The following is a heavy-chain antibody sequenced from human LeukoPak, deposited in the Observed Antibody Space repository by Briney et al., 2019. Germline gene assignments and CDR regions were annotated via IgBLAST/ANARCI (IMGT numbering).Heavy chain of an antibody. J-gene: IGHJ4*02. V-gene: IGHV4-38-2*02. D-gene: IGHD3-3*01. CDR2: IYHSGST. CDR3: ARKTIFGVVIAPSFDY. CDR1: GYSISRGYY. Sequence: SETLSLTCTVSGYSISRGYYWGWIRQPPGKGLELIGSIYHSGSTYYNPSVKSRVTISVDTSKNQFSLKLSSVTAADTAVYYCARKTIFGVVIAPSFDYSGQGTLVTVSS.